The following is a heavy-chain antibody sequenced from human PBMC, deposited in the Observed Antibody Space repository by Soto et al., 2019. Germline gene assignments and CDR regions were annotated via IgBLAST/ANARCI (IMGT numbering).Heavy chain of an antibody. D-gene: IGHD2-21*02. J-gene: IGHJ4*02. Sequence: LRLTCAASGFTFSNFRMNWIRQAPGKGLEWVSHIDGSGTAMSYVDSVKGRFTISRDNAKNSLYLEMTSLRDEDTAVYYCARQLYTVVTPQDYWGRGTLVTVSS. CDR3: ARQLYTVVTPQDY. CDR2: IDGSGTAM. CDR1: GFTFSNFR. V-gene: IGHV3-48*02.